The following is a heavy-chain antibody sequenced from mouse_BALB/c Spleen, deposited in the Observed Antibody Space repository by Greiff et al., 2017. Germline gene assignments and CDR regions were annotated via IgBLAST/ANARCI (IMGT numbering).Heavy chain of an antibody. CDR2: ISYDGSN. CDR1: GYSITSGYY. V-gene: IGHV3-6*02. J-gene: IGHJ3*01. CDR3: ARGPAGFAY. Sequence: EVHLVESGPGLVKPSQSLSLTCSVTGYSITSGYYWNWIRQFPGNKLEWMGYISYDGSNNYNPSLKNRISITRDTSKNQFFLKLNSVTTEDTATYYCARGPAGFAYWGQGTLVTVSA.